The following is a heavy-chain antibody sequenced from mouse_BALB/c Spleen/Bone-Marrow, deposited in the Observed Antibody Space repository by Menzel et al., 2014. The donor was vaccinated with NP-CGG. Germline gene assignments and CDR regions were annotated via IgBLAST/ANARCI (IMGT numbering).Heavy chain of an antibody. CDR3: ARGGYGGGDYYAMDY. Sequence: QVQLQQSGPELVKPGASVKISCKASGYSFTSYYIHWVKQRPGQGLEWIGWIFPGSGNTKYNEKFKGKATLTADTSSSTAYRQLSSLTTEDSAVYFGARGGYGGGDYYAMDYWGQGTSVTVSS. CDR2: IFPGSGNT. J-gene: IGHJ4*01. D-gene: IGHD1-2*01. CDR1: GYSFTSYY. V-gene: IGHV1-66*01.